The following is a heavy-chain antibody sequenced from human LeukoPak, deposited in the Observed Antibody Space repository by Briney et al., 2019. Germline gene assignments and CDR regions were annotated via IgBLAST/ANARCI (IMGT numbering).Heavy chain of an antibody. CDR2: IIPILGIA. V-gene: IGHV1-69*04. CDR3: ARFSGSSYYYGMDV. J-gene: IGHJ6*02. CDR1: GGTFSSYA. D-gene: IGHD5-12*01. Sequence: SVKVSCKASGGTFSSYAISWVRQAPGQGLEWMGRIIPILGIANYAQKFQGRVTMTRNTSISTAYMELSSLRSEDTAVYYCARFSGSSYYYGMDVWGQGTTVTVSS.